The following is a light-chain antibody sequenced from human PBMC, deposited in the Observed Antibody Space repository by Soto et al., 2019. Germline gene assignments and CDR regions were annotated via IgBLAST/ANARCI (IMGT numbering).Light chain of an antibody. CDR2: SAS. V-gene: IGKV1-39*01. J-gene: IGKJ5*01. Sequence: DIQMTQSPSSLSASVGDRVTVTCRASQSISSYLNWYQLKPGKAPKLLIYSASSLQSDVPSRFSGSGSGTDFTLTISSLEPEDFAVYYCQQRSNWPPITFGQGTRLEIK. CDR1: QSISSY. CDR3: QQRSNWPPIT.